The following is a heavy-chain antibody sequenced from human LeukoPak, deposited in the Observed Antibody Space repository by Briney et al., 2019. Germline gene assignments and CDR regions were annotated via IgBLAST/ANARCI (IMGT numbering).Heavy chain of an antibody. V-gene: IGHV1-18*01. CDR2: ISAYNGNT. Sequence: ASVKVSCKASGYTFTSYGISWVRQAPGQGLEWMGWISAYNGNTNYAQKLQGRVTMTTDTSTSTAYMELRSLRSDDPAVYYCASGFHTSTRPYRAEYYYYGMDVWGQGTTVTVSS. D-gene: IGHD2-2*01. J-gene: IGHJ6*02. CDR3: ASGFHTSTRPYRAEYYYYGMDV. CDR1: GYTFTSYG.